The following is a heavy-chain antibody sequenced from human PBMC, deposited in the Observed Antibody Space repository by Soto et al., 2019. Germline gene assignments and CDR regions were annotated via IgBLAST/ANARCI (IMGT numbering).Heavy chain of an antibody. J-gene: IGHJ4*02. V-gene: IGHV3-30*18. CDR2: ISYDGSNK. CDR3: AKDDSSGGYY. D-gene: IGHD6-19*01. CDR1: GFTFSSYG. Sequence: QVQLVESGGGVVQPGRSLRLSCAASGFTFSSYGMHWVRQAPGKGLEWVAVISYDGSNKYYADTVKGRFTISRDNSKNTLYLQMNSLRAEDTAVYCCAKDDSSGGYYWGQGTLVTVSS.